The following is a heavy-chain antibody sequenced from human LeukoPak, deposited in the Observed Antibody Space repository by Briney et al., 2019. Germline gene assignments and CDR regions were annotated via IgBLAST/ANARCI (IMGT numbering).Heavy chain of an antibody. CDR2: ISSTSSTI. CDR1: GFTFRSYS. CDR3: ARAAPYYYDSSGYSAFDS. V-gene: IGHV3-48*02. J-gene: IGHJ3*02. Sequence: GGSLRLSCTASGFTFRSYSMHWVRQAPGKGLEWVSYISSTSSTIYYADSVKGRFTISRDNAKNSLYLQMNSLRDEDTAVYYCARAAPYYYDSSGYSAFDSWGQGTMVTVSA. D-gene: IGHD3-22*01.